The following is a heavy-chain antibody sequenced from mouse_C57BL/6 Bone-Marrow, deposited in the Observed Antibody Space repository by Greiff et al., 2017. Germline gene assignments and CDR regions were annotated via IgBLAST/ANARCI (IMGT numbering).Heavy chain of an antibody. J-gene: IGHJ4*01. CDR3: ARHFSITTVVAPYAMDY. CDR2: ISSGGSYT. Sequence: EVKVVESGGDLVKPGGSLKLSCAASGFTFSSYGMSWVRQTPDKRLEWVATISSGGSYTYYPDSVKGRFTISRDNAKNTLYLQMSSLKSEDTAMYYCARHFSITTVVAPYAMDYWGQGTSVTVSS. V-gene: IGHV5-6*01. D-gene: IGHD1-1*01. CDR1: GFTFSSYG.